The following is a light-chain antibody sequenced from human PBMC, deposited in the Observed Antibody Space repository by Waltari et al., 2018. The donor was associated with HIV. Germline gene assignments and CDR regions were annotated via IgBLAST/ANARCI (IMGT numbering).Light chain of an antibody. Sequence: AIQMTQSPSSLSASVGDRVTITCRASQGIGNDLGWYQQKSGRAPKVLIYAASSLPSVVPSRCSGSRSGTDFTLTISSLQPEDSATYYCLQDGSFPVTFGPGTKVDV. CDR1: QGIGND. CDR2: AAS. CDR3: LQDGSFPVT. V-gene: IGKV1-6*01. J-gene: IGKJ3*01.